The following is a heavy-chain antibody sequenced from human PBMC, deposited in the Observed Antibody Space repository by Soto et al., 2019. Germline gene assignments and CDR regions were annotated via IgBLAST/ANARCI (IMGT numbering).Heavy chain of an antibody. D-gene: IGHD6-6*01. V-gene: IGHV3-74*01. CDR2: INSDGSST. CDR1: GFTFSSYW. J-gene: IGHJ6*02. CDR3: VRDQYSSSSYYYYYYGMDV. Sequence: GGSLRLSCAASGFTFSSYWMHWVRQAPGKGLVWVSRINSDGSSTSYAESVKGRFTISRDNAKNTLYLQMNSLRDEDTAVYYCVRDQYSSSSYYYYYYGMDVWGQGTTVTVSS.